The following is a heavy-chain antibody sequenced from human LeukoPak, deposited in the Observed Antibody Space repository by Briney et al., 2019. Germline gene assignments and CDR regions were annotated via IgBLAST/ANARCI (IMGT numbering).Heavy chain of an antibody. CDR3: ASAYCSSTSCYVGHFDY. D-gene: IGHD2-2*01. CDR1: GFTFSSYA. V-gene: IGHV3-30-3*01. CDR2: ISYDASNK. J-gene: IGHJ4*02. Sequence: PGGSLRLSCAASGFTFSSYAMHWVRQAPGKGLEWVAVISYDASNKYYADSVKGRFTISRDNSKNTLYLQMNSLRAEDTAVYYCASAYCSSTSCYVGHFDYWGQGTLVTVSS.